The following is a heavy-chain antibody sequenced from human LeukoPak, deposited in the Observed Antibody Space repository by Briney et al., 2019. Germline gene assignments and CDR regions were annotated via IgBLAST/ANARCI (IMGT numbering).Heavy chain of an antibody. CDR1: GFTFSSYG. CDR2: IWYDGSNK. Sequence: GRSLRLSCAASGFTFSSYGMHWVRQAPGKGLEWVAVIWYDGSNKYYADSVKGRFTISRDNSKNTLYLQMNSLRAEDTAVYYCARAEWAAAGLDYWGQGTLVTVSS. D-gene: IGHD6-13*01. CDR3: ARAEWAAAGLDY. V-gene: IGHV3-33*01. J-gene: IGHJ4*02.